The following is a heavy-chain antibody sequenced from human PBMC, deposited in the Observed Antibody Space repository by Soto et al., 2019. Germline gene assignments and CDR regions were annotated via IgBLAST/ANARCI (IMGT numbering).Heavy chain of an antibody. CDR3: ARDRYYGSGSLPDY. CDR2: IWYDGSNK. J-gene: IGHJ4*02. CDR1: GFTFSSYG. V-gene: IGHV3-33*01. Sequence: SLRLSCAASGFTFSSYGMHWVRQAPGKGLEWVAVIWYDGSNKYYADSVKGRFTISRDNSKNTLYLQMNSLRAEDTAVYYCARDRYYGSGSLPDYWGQGTLVTVSS. D-gene: IGHD3-10*01.